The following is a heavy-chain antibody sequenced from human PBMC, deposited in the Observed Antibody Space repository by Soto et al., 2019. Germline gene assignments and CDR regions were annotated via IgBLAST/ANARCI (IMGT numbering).Heavy chain of an antibody. V-gene: IGHV1-3*01. CDR1: GYTFSSYT. CDR2: INAGNGDT. Sequence: QVQFVQSGAEVKKPGASVKVSCKASGYTFSSYTMHWVRQAPRQRLEWMGWINAGNGDTKYSQNFQGRITITRDTSATTVYMELSSLRSEDTAVYYCARYFDRGDYYLDYWGQGTLVTVSS. CDR3: ARYFDRGDYYLDY. J-gene: IGHJ4*02. D-gene: IGHD3-22*01.